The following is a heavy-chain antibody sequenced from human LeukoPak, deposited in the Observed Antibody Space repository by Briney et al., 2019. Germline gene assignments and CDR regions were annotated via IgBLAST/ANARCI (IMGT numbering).Heavy chain of an antibody. CDR2: IYTSGST. CDR1: GGSISSGSYY. D-gene: IGHD3-22*01. Sequence: TSQTLSLTCTVSGGSISSGSYYWSWIRQPAGKGLEWIGRIYTSGSTNYNPSLKSRVTISVGTSKNQFSLKLSSVTAADTAVYYCARTGVVKYYYDSSGYYYEVWGQGTLVTVSS. CDR3: ARTGVVKYYYDSSGYYYEV. V-gene: IGHV4-61*02. J-gene: IGHJ4*02.